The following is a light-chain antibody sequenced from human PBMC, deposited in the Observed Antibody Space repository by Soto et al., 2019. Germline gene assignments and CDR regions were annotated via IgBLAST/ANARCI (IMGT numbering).Light chain of an antibody. V-gene: IGKV1-9*01. Sequence: DIQLTQSPSFLSASVGDRVTITCRASQGISSYLACYQQKPGKAPKLLIFAASTLQNGVPSRFIGSGSGTEFTLTISSLQPEDFATYYCLQLNSVSPDTFGPGTKVDIK. CDR3: LQLNSVSPDT. J-gene: IGKJ3*01. CDR2: AAS. CDR1: QGISSY.